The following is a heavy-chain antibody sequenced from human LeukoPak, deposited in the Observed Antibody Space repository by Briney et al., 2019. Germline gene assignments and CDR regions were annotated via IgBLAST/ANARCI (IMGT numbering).Heavy chain of an antibody. CDR3: ARETPPVNGIFDY. CDR1: GYTFTGYY. Sequence: ASVKVSCKASGYTFTGYYMHWVRQAPGQGLEWMGWINPNSGGTNYAQKFQGRVTMTRDTSISTAYMELSRLRSDDTAVYYCARETPPVNGIFDYWGQGTLVTVSS. CDR2: INPNSGGT. J-gene: IGHJ4*02. V-gene: IGHV1-2*02. D-gene: IGHD2-8*01.